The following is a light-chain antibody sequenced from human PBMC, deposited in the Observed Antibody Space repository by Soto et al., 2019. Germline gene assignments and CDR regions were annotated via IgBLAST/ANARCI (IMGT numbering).Light chain of an antibody. V-gene: IGKV3-15*01. CDR1: QSVSNT. Sequence: EIVMTQSPATLSVSPGERATLSCRASQSVSNTLAWYQQKPGQAPRLLIYGASTRATGIPARFSGSGSGTEFTLTISSLQSEDFAVYYCQQYNNWPLTFGGGTKVEIK. CDR2: GAS. CDR3: QQYNNWPLT. J-gene: IGKJ4*01.